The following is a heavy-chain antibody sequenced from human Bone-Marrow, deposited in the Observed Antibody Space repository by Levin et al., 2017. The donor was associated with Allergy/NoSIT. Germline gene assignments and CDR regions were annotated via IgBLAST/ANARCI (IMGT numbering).Heavy chain of an antibody. CDR1: GGAISSDDFY. V-gene: IGHV4-30-4*01. CDR2: IYHSGTT. Sequence: PSETLSLSCSVSGGAISSDDFYWSWVRQPPGKALEWIGYIYHSGTTYYNPSLQTRFTISINTSANHFSLSLTSVTAADTAVYYCARAFGSSTSPNSFVFDRWGQGALVTVSS. J-gene: IGHJ4*02. D-gene: IGHD3-3*01. CDR3: ARAFGSSTSPNSFVFDR.